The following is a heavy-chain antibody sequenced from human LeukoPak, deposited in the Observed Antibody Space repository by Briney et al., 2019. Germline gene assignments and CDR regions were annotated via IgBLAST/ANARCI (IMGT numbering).Heavy chain of an antibody. CDR1: GFTFSSYS. V-gene: IGHV3-21*01. CDR3: ARDSGTTRHDAFDI. D-gene: IGHD1-1*01. J-gene: IGHJ3*02. CDR2: ISSSSSYI. Sequence: GGSLRLSCAASGFTFSSYSMNWVRQAPGKGLEWVSSISSSSSYIYYADSVKGRFTISRDNAKNSLYLQMNSLRAEDTAVYYCARDSGTTRHDAFDIWGQGTMVTVSS.